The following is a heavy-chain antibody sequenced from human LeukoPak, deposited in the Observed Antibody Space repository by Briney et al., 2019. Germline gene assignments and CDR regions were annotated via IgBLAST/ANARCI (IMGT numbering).Heavy chain of an antibody. Sequence: SETLSLTCAVYGGSFSGYYWSWIRQPPGKGLEWIGEINHSGSTNYNPSLKSRVTISVDTSKNQFSLKLSSVTAADTAVYYCARTWRDGFWSGYPYYYYYYMDVWGKGTTVTVSS. V-gene: IGHV4-34*01. D-gene: IGHD3-3*01. J-gene: IGHJ6*03. CDR2: INHSGST. CDR1: GGSFSGYY. CDR3: ARTWRDGFWSGYPYYYYYYMDV.